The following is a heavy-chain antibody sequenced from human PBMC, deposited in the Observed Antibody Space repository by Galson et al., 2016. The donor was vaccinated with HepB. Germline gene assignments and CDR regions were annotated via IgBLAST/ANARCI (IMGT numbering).Heavy chain of an antibody. J-gene: IGHJ6*02. Sequence: SETLSLTCAVYGGSFSGYFWTWIRQPPGKGLEWIGEINHSGSTSYNPSLKSRVTISVDTSKKQFSLNLSSVTAADTAVYFCARGPRRFGVWGQGTTVTVSS. CDR3: ARGPRRFGV. V-gene: IGHV4-34*01. CDR2: INHSGST. D-gene: IGHD3-10*01. CDR1: GGSFSGYF.